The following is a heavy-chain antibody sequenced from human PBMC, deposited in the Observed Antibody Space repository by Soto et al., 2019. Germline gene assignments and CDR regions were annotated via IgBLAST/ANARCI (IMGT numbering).Heavy chain of an antibody. Sequence: GASVKVSCKASGGTFSSYAISWVRQAPGQGLEWMGWISANNGNTNYAQKLQGRVTMTTDTSTSTAYMELRSLRSDDTAVYYCAIVVVVAATPRWFEPWGQGTLVTVSS. CDR1: GGTFSSYA. D-gene: IGHD2-15*01. J-gene: IGHJ5*02. CDR2: ISANNGNT. CDR3: AIVVVVAATPRWFEP. V-gene: IGHV1-18*01.